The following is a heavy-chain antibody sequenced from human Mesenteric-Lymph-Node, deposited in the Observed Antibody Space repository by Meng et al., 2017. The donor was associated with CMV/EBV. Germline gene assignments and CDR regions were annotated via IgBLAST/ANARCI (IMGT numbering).Heavy chain of an antibody. CDR2: MNPNSGNT. D-gene: IGHD5-18*01. J-gene: IGHJ4*02. V-gene: IGHV1-8*01. CDR3: ARLLIGYSYGYEGFDY. CDR1: GYTFTSYD. Sequence: ASVKVSCKASGYTFTSYDINWVRQATGQGLEWMGWMNPNSGNTGYAQKFQGRVTMTRNTSISTAYMELSSLRSEDTAVYYCARLLIGYSYGYEGFDYWGQGTLVTVSS.